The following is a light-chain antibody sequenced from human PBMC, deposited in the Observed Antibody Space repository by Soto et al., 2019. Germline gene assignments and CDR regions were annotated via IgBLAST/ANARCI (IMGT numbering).Light chain of an antibody. V-gene: IGLV1-44*01. CDR1: SFNIGSQA. J-gene: IGLJ3*02. CDR2: ANS. Sequence: QSALTQPPTASGTPGQRVNISCSGSSFNIGSQAVSWYQQLPGTAPKLLIYANSQRSSGVPDRFSGSKSGTSASLAISGLQSEDESDYYCATWDDSLNGWVFGGGTKLTVL. CDR3: ATWDDSLNGWV.